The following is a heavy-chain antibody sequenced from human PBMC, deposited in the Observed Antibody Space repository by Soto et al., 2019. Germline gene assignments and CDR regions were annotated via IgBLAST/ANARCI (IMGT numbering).Heavy chain of an antibody. CDR3: ARVDRGTATTVVDGFDI. V-gene: IGHV4-34*01. CDR1: GGSVNSGNYY. Sequence: QVQLQQWGAGLLKPSETLSLTCAVFGGSVNSGNYYWSWIRQPPGKGLEWIGEMSHSGGTHFNPSLKSRVTITVATTKNRFTLKMSSVTAADTALYYCARVDRGTATTVVDGFDIWGPGTMVTVSS. J-gene: IGHJ3*02. CDR2: MSHSGGT. D-gene: IGHD1-1*01.